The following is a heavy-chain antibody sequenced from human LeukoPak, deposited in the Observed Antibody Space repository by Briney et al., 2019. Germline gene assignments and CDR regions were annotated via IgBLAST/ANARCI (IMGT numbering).Heavy chain of an antibody. CDR3: TKRAEFGGFDP. CDR2: ISTTVGNT. Sequence: GGSLRLSCAASGFTFSTSAMSWVRQAPGKGLEWVSSISTTVGNTYYADSVKGRFTISRDNSNHTLYLQMNSLTAEDKAVYYCTKRAEFGGFDPWGQGTLVTVSS. V-gene: IGHV3-23*01. J-gene: IGHJ5*02. CDR1: GFTFSTSA. D-gene: IGHD3-10*01.